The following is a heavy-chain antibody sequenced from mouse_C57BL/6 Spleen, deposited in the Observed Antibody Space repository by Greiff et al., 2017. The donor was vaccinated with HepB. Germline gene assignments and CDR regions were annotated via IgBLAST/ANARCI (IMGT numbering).Heavy chain of an antibody. J-gene: IGHJ4*01. CDR3: ARSGYYGYAMDY. D-gene: IGHD1-1*01. CDR2: IDPSDSYT. Sequence: QVQLQQSGAELVRPGPSVKLSCKASGYTFTSYWMHWVKQRPGQGLEWIGVIDPSDSYTNYNQKFKGKATLTVDTSSSTAYMQLSSLTSEDSAVYYCARSGYYGYAMDYWGQGTSVTVSS. V-gene: IGHV1-59*01. CDR1: GYTFTSYW.